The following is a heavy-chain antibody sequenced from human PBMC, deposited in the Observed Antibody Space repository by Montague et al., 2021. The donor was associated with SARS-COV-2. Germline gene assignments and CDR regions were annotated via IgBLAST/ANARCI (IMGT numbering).Heavy chain of an antibody. J-gene: IGHJ6*02. Sequence: SRRVSCAASGFTFSDYGMSWVRQAPGEGLEWVSGINWDGGSTGYADSVKGRFTISRDNAKNSLYLQMNSLRAEDTALYYCARVMSGYSGYDLRLIYYYHGMDVWGQGTTVTVSS. CDR3: ARVMSGYSGYDLRLIYYYHGMDV. V-gene: IGHV3-20*04. CDR1: GFTFSDYG. CDR2: INWDGGST. D-gene: IGHD5-12*01.